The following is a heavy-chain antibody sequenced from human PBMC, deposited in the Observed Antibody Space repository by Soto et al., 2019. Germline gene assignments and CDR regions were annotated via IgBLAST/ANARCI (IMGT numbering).Heavy chain of an antibody. V-gene: IGHV3-23*01. D-gene: IGHD6-13*01. CDR2: ISGSGGST. CDR3: AKGGAAGTFHFDY. Sequence: EVQLLESGGGLVQPGGSLRLSCAASGFTFSSYAMSWGRQAPGKGLEWVSAISGSGGSTYYADSVKGRFTISTDKSKNTLYRQMNILTADDTAVYYCAKGGAAGTFHFDYWGQGTLVTVSS. CDR1: GFTFSSYA. J-gene: IGHJ4*02.